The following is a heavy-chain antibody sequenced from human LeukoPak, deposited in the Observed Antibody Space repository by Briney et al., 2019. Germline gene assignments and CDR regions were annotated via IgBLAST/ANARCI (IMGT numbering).Heavy chain of an antibody. CDR3: ARDYYGSGTGYPNNWFDP. J-gene: IGHJ5*02. V-gene: IGHV4-31*03. D-gene: IGHD3-10*01. CDR1: GFSISSGGYY. CDR2: IYYSGST. Sequence: MSSQTLSLTCTVSGFSISSGGYYWSWIRQHPGKGLEWIGYIYYSGSTYYNPSLKSRVTISVDTSKNQFSLKLSSVTAADTAVYYCARDYYGSGTGYPNNWFDPWGQGTLVTVSS.